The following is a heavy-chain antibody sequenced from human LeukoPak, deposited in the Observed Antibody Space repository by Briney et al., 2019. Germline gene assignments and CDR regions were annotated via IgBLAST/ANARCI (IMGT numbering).Heavy chain of an antibody. CDR3: AEDLNSPGGESYYTTFDY. Sequence: PGRSLRLSCAASGFTFSSYDIHWVRQAPGKGLEWVAVLSYDGSNKYYADSVKGRFTISRDSSKNTVYLQMNSLRAEDTAVYYCAEDLNSPGGESYYTTFDYWGQGTLVTVSS. J-gene: IGHJ4*02. V-gene: IGHV3-30*18. CDR2: LSYDGSNK. D-gene: IGHD1-26*01. CDR1: GFTFSSYD.